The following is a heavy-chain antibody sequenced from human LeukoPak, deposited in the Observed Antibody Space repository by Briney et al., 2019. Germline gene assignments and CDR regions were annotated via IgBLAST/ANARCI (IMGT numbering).Heavy chain of an antibody. CDR2: INHSGYT. CDR1: GVSFNDYY. Sequence: PSETPSLTCAVSGVSFNDYYWSWVRQTPGKGLEWIGEINHSGYTNDSPSLKSRVTLSIGTSRKQFSLNLRSVTVADSGIYYCTRMTTGHDYWGQGTLVTVSS. J-gene: IGHJ4*02. CDR3: TRMTTGHDY. D-gene: IGHD4-17*01. V-gene: IGHV4-34*01.